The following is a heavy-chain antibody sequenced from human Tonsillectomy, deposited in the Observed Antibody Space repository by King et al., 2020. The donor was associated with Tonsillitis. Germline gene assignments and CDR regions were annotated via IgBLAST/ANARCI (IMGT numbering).Heavy chain of an antibody. CDR1: GFTFSNFA. D-gene: IGHD6-19*01. CDR3: AKAVEYSSGWYYDN. V-gene: IGHV3-23*04. J-gene: IGHJ4*02. CDR2: ISGSGGTT. Sequence: VQLVESGGGLVQPGGSLRLSCAASGFTFSNFAMSWVRQAPGKGLEWVSTISGSGGTTYYADSVRGRFTISRDNSKSTLYLQMNSLRVEDTAVYYCAKAVEYSSGWYYDNWGQGTLVTVSS.